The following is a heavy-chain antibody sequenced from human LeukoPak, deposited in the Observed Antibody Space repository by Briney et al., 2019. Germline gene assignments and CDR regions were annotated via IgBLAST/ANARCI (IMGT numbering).Heavy chain of an antibody. Sequence: GGSLRLSCAASGFTFTNAWMNWVRQAPGKGLEWVGRIKSKIDGGTTDYAAPVKGRFTISRDDSENTLYLQMNSLKTEDTAVYYCTTDGDNRSSEFDYWGQGTLVTVSS. D-gene: IGHD6-6*01. CDR3: TTDGDNRSSEFDY. V-gene: IGHV3-15*07. J-gene: IGHJ4*02. CDR1: GFTFTNAW. CDR2: IKSKIDGGTT.